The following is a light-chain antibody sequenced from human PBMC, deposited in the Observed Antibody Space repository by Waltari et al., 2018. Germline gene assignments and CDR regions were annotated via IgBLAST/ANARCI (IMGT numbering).Light chain of an antibody. CDR2: DGN. J-gene: IGLJ1*01. CDR1: SRDVGGYDY. CDR3: CSFAGSYTYV. V-gene: IGLV2-11*01. Sequence: QSALTQPRSVSGSPGQSVTISCAGTSRDVGGYDYVSWFQQHPGKVPKLQIYDGNERPSDVPDRFSGSKSANTASLTISGLQTEDEADYYCCSFAGSYTYVFGSGTRVTVL.